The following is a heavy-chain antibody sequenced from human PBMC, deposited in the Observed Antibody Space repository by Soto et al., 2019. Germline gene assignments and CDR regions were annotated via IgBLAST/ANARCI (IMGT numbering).Heavy chain of an antibody. CDR2: ISTSNGDT. J-gene: IGHJ4*02. V-gene: IGHV1-3*04. D-gene: IGHD3-22*01. CDR1: GGTFSSYA. Sequence: GASVKVSCKASGGTFSSYAISWVRQAPGQGLEWMAWISTSNGDTEYSHKFQGRVTITRDTSASTAYMELSSLRSEDTAVYYCARDQWVLLWAHPPTFDYWGQGTLVTVSS. CDR3: ARDQWVLLWAHPPTFDY.